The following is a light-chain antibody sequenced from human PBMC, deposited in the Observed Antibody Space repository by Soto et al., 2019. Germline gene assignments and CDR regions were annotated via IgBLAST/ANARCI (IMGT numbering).Light chain of an antibody. CDR2: AAS. CDR1: QSISSY. CDR3: QQSYSTPWT. Sequence: DIPMTQSPSSLSASVGDRVTITCRASQSISSYLNWYQQKPGKAPKLLIYAASSLQSGVPSRFSGSGSGTVFTLTISSLQPEDFATYYCQQSYSTPWTVGQGTKVEIK. V-gene: IGKV1-39*01. J-gene: IGKJ1*01.